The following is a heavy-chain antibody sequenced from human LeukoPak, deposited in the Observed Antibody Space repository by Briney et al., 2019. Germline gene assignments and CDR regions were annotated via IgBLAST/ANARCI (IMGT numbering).Heavy chain of an antibody. J-gene: IGHJ6*03. V-gene: IGHV3-21*01. CDR2: ITSSSSYA. CDR3: ARDPYSGHYGNDYYYYMDV. D-gene: IGHD5-12*01. Sequence: PGGSLRLSCEASGFTFSTYNMNWVRQAPGKRLEGVSSITSSSSYAFYADSVKGRFTISRDNAKSSLYLQMNNLRAEDTAVYYCARDPYSGHYGNDYYYYMDVWGKGTTVTISS. CDR1: GFTFSTYN.